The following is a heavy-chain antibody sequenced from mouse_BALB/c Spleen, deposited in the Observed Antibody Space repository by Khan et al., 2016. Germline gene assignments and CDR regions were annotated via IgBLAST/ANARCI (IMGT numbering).Heavy chain of an antibody. V-gene: IGHV1S56*01. CDR3: GRGYYEWYVAV. Sequence: QVRLQQSGPELVKPGASVRISCKASGYTFTTFYIHCLKQRPGQGLEWIGWIYPGNINTKYNENFKDKATLTADKSASTAYMPLSSLTYDDSALYCWGRGYYEWYVAVWGAEAAVAVSS. CDR2: IYPGNINT. CDR1: GYTFTTFY. D-gene: IGHD2-4*01. J-gene: IGHJ1*01.